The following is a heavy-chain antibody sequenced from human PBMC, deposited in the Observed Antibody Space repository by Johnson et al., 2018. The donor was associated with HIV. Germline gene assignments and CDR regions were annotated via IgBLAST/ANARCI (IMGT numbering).Heavy chain of an antibody. D-gene: IGHD6-19*01. Sequence: VQLMESGGGVVRPGGSLRLSCAASGFRFDNYGMRWVRQAPGKGLECVSGINWNGGSTGYVDSVKGRFTISRDNAKNSLYLQMNSLRAEDTALYYCVRVSRLGDIAVLSDAFDIWGRGTMVTVSS. J-gene: IGHJ3*02. CDR3: VRVSRLGDIAVLSDAFDI. CDR1: GFRFDNYG. V-gene: IGHV3-20*04. CDR2: INWNGGST.